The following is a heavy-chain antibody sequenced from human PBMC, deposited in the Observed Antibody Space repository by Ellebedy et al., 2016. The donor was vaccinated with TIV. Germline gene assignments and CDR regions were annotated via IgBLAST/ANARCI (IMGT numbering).Heavy chain of an antibody. D-gene: IGHD3-9*01. CDR2: IYHSGST. V-gene: IGHV4-31*03. CDR1: GGSISSDGHY. CDR3: ARDPGYYDFLTGYPVSAYFDL. Sequence: SETLSLTXTVPGGSISSDGHYWSWIRHHPGKGLVWIGYIYHSGSTYNNPSIKRRVTISLDMSKNQFSLKLTSMTAADTAVYYCARDPGYYDFLTGYPVSAYFDLWGRGTLVTVSS. J-gene: IGHJ2*01.